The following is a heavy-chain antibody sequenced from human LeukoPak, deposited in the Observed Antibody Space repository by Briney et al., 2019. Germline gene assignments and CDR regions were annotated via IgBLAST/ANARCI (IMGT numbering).Heavy chain of an antibody. D-gene: IGHD1-26*01. CDR3: ARNPNKWELRAFDI. V-gene: IGHV1-18*01. CDR1: GYTFTSYG. CDR2: ISAYNGNT. Sequence: ASVKVSCKASGYTFTSYGISWVRQAPGQGLEWMGWISAYNGNTNYAQKLQGRVTMTTDTSTSTAYMELRSLRSEDTAVYYCARNPNKWELRAFDIWGQGTMVTVSS. J-gene: IGHJ3*02.